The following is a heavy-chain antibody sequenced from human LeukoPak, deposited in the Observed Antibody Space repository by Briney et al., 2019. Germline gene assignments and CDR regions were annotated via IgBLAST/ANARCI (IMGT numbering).Heavy chain of an antibody. D-gene: IGHD3-22*01. CDR1: GYTFTTYS. CDR3: ARGVVGGQWLLYYFDC. Sequence: GASVKVSCRASGYTFTTYSMHWVRQAPGQGPEWMGIINPSVGRTSYEQKFQGRVTMTRDMSTSTVYMELSSLRSEDTAVYYCARGVVGGQWLLYYFDCWGQGTLVTVSS. V-gene: IGHV1-46*01. CDR2: INPSVGRT. J-gene: IGHJ4*02.